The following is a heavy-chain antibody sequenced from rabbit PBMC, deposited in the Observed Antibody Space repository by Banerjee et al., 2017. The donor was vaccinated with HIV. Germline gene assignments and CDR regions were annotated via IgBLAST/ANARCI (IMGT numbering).Heavy chain of an antibody. CDR2: VDAGSSADT. J-gene: IGHJ4*01. V-gene: IGHV1S40*01. D-gene: IGHD1-1*01. CDR3: TRDRADDTYYDL. CDR1: GFSFSSSDY. Sequence: QSLEESGGDLVKPGASLTLTCTASGFSFSSSDYMCWVRQAPGKGLERIACVDAGSSADTYYASWAKGRFTISKTSSTTVTLQMTSLTAADTATYFCTRDRADDTYYDLWGPGTLVTVS.